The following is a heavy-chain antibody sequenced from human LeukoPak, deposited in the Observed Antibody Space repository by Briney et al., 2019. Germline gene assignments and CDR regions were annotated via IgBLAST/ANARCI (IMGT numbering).Heavy chain of an antibody. J-gene: IGHJ4*02. CDR1: GYNFNELS. CDR3: ATTSKKSPGSSWYGPGDY. V-gene: IGHV1-24*01. Sequence: GASMKVSCKVSGYNFNELSMHWVRQAPGKGLEWMGGFDPEDGETIYAQKFQGRVTMTEDTSTDTAYMELSSLRSEDTAVYYCATTSKKSPGSSWYGPGDYWGQGTLVTVSS. D-gene: IGHD6-13*01. CDR2: FDPEDGET.